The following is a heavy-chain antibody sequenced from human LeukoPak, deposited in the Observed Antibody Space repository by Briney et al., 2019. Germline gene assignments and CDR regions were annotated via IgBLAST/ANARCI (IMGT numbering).Heavy chain of an antibody. CDR1: GGSISSGGYY. V-gene: IGHV4-31*03. J-gene: IGHJ6*02. CDR2: IYYSGST. CDR3: ARGRHPYYYYGMDV. Sequence: SETLSLTCTVSGGSISSGGYYWSWIRQHPGRGLEWIGYIYYSGSTYYNPSLKSRVTISVDTSKNQFSLKLSSVTAADTAVYYCARGRHPYYYYGMDVWGQGTTVTVSS.